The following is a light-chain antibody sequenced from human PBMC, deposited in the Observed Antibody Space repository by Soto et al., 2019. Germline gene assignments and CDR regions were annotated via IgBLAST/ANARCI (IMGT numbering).Light chain of an antibody. Sequence: QSALTQPPSASGAPGQSVTISCTGTSRDIGGYNYVSWYQQHPGKAPKLIIYEVSKRPSGVPDRFSGSNSGNTASLTVAGLQAEDEADYYCTSYAGSNNLVFAGGTKLTVL. J-gene: IGLJ3*02. CDR3: TSYAGSNNLV. CDR2: EVS. V-gene: IGLV2-8*01. CDR1: SRDIGGYNY.